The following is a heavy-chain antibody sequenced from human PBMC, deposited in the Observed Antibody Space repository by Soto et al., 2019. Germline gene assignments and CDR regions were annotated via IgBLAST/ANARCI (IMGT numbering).Heavy chain of an antibody. J-gene: IGHJ4*02. CDR3: AKTPRQWLVYFDY. CDR1: VVTFSNYA. Sequence: EVQLLESGGGLVQPGGSLRLSCAASVVTFSNYAISWVRQAPGKVLEWVSFISGSGGTTYYADSVKVRFTISRDNSKDTLHLQMNSLRAEDTAVYYCAKTPRQWLVYFDYWGQGALVTVSS. V-gene: IGHV3-23*01. CDR2: ISGSGGTT. D-gene: IGHD6-19*01.